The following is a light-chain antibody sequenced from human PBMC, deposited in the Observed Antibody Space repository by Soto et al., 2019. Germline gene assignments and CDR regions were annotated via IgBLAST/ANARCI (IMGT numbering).Light chain of an antibody. Sequence: EVEWTMYPRKLSLSNWARATLSCRASQSVSSSYLAWYQQKPGQAPRLLIYGASSRATGIPARFSGSGSGTDFTLTISSLEPEDFAVYYCQQRSKWAITVGQGTRLEIK. CDR1: QSVSSSY. CDR2: GAS. V-gene: IGKV3D-20*02. CDR3: QQRSKWAIT. J-gene: IGKJ5*01.